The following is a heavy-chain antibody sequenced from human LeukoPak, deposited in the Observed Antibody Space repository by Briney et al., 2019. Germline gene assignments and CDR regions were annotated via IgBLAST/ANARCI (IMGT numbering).Heavy chain of an antibody. D-gene: IGHD3-22*01. CDR2: IYYSGST. CDR1: GGSFSGYY. CDR3: ARAGITMIVVVNDAFDI. Sequence: PSETLSLTCAVYGGSFSGYYWGWIRQPPGKGLEWIGSIYYSGSTYYNPSLKSRVTISVDTSKNQFSLKLSSVTAADTAVYYCARAGITMIVVVNDAFDIWGQGTMVTVSS. V-gene: IGHV4-34*01. J-gene: IGHJ3*02.